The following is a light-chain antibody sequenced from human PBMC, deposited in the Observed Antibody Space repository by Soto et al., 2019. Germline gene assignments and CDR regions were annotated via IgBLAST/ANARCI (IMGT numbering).Light chain of an antibody. V-gene: IGKV3-15*01. J-gene: IGKJ5*01. CDR1: QSVGSN. CDR2: GAS. CDR3: QQYNNWPIT. Sequence: EIVLTQSPATMSVSPGERATPSCRASQSVGSNLAWYQRKPGQAPRLLISGASTRATGVPARFSGSGSGKEFTLTIHSLQSEDFSVYYCQQYNNWPITFGQGTRLESK.